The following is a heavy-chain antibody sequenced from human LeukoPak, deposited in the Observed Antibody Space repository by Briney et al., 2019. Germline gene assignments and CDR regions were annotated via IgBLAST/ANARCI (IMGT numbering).Heavy chain of an antibody. D-gene: IGHD2-2*01. Sequence: PGGSLRLSCAASGFTFSSYGMHWVRQAPGKGLEWVAFIRYDGSNKYYADSVKGRFTISRDNSKNTLYLQMNSLRAEDTAVYYCAREPPYVVVPAATFGHWGQGTLVTVSS. J-gene: IGHJ1*01. CDR2: IRYDGSNK. CDR1: GFTFSSYG. CDR3: AREPPYVVVPAATFGH. V-gene: IGHV3-30*02.